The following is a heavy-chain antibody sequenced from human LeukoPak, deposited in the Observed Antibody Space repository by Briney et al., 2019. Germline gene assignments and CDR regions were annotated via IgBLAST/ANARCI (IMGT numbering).Heavy chain of an antibody. Sequence: GGSLDLSWAPSGLTFSSFAMHWVRRAPGKGQKGVAVISYDGSNKYYADSVKGRFTISRDNSKNTLYLQMNSLRAEDTAVYYCARVMVRGVIKDYWGQGTLVTVSS. J-gene: IGHJ4*02. CDR2: ISYDGSNK. V-gene: IGHV3-30*16. CDR1: GLTFSSFA. CDR3: ARVMVRGVIKDY. D-gene: IGHD3-10*01.